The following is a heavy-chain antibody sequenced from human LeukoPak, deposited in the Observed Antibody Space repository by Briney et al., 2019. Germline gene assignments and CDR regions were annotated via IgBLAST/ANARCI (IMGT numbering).Heavy chain of an antibody. CDR2: IKSKTDGGTA. CDR3: TTDLSSSGWYHFDY. D-gene: IGHD6-19*01. V-gene: IGHV3-15*01. Sequence: GGSLRLSCAASGFTFSNAWMSRVRQTPGKALEWVGRIKSKTDGGTADYAAPVKGRFTISRDDSKNTLYLQMNSLKTEDTAVYYCTTDLSSSGWYHFDYWGQGTLVTVSS. J-gene: IGHJ4*02. CDR1: GFTFSNAW.